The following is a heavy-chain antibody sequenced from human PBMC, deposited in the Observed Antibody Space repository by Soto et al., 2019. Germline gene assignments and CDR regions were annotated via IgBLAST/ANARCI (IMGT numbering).Heavy chain of an antibody. Sequence: ASVKVSCKASGYTFTSYGISWVRQAPGQGLEWMGWISAYNGNTNYAQNLQGRVTMTTDTSTSTVYMELRSLRSDDTAVYYCTRSGYYSPPAYWGQGTLVTVSS. CDR2: ISAYNGNT. D-gene: IGHD3-22*01. V-gene: IGHV1-18*01. CDR3: TRSGYYSPPAY. CDR1: GYTFTSYG. J-gene: IGHJ4*02.